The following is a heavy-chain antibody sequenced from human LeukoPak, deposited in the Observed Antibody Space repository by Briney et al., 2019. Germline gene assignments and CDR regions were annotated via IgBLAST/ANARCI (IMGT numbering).Heavy chain of an antibody. D-gene: IGHD3-10*01. CDR2: ISASGTLT. CDR3: ARVARGDYYYYYMDV. CDR1: GFTFSSYE. J-gene: IGHJ6*03. Sequence: GGSLRLSCAASGFTFSSYEMNWVRQAPGKGLEWISYISASGTLTHYADSVEGRFTISRDNAKNTLYLRMNSLRAEDTALYYCARVARGDYYYYYMDVWGKGTTVTVSS. V-gene: IGHV3-48*03.